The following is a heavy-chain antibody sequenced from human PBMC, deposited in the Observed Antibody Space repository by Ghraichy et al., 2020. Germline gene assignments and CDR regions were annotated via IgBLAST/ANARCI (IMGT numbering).Heavy chain of an antibody. Sequence: GSLSLTCAVSGYSINSGYYWGWIRQPPGQGLEWIGSIFHNGVTYYNPSLKSRVTISVDTSKNQFSLKLRSVTAADTAVYYCARHSGYSSDWTDRFDYWGQGTLVTVSS. V-gene: IGHV4-38-2*01. D-gene: IGHD6-19*01. CDR2: IFHNGVT. J-gene: IGHJ4*02. CDR1: GYSINSGYY. CDR3: ARHSGYSSDWTDRFDY.